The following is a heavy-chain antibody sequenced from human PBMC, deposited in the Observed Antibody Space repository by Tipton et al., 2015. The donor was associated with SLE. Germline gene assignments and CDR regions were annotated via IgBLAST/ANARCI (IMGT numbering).Heavy chain of an antibody. V-gene: IGHV4-30-2*01. Sequence: TLSLTCTVSGDSINSDAFSWGWIRQPPGEGLEWITYISHTGRTAYSPSLKSRVTISVDGSKNQFSLKLDSVTAADTAVYFCARDRLITGTTGWFDPWGQGTLVTVSS. J-gene: IGHJ5*02. CDR3: ARDRLITGTTGWFDP. CDR1: GDSINSDAFS. CDR2: ISHTGRT. D-gene: IGHD1-14*01.